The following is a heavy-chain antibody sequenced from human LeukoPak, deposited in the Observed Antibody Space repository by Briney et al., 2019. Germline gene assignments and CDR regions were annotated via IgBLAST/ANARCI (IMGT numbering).Heavy chain of an antibody. CDR1: GFTVSSDY. Sequence: GGSLRLSCAASGFTVSSDYMSWVRQAPGKGLEWASVIYSSSITSYADSVKGRFTISRHNSKNTLYLQMNSLRADDTAVYYCARGRGAANDAFDIWGQGTMVTVSS. CDR2: IYSSSIT. CDR3: ARGRGAANDAFDI. D-gene: IGHD3-10*01. V-gene: IGHV3-53*04. J-gene: IGHJ3*02.